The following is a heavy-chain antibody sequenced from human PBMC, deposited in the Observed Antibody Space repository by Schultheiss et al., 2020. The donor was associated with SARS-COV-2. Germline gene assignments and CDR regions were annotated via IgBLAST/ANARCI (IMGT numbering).Heavy chain of an antibody. D-gene: IGHD3-9*01. CDR1: GGSISSYY. Sequence: SETLSLTCTVSGGSISSYYWSWIRQPAGKGLEWIGYIYYSGSTNYNPSLKSRVTISVDTSKNQFSLKLSSVTAADTAIYYCARDRSYDRPAYYYYMDVWGKGTMVTVSS. J-gene: IGHJ6*03. V-gene: IGHV4-59*12. CDR3: ARDRSYDRPAYYYYMDV. CDR2: IYYSGST.